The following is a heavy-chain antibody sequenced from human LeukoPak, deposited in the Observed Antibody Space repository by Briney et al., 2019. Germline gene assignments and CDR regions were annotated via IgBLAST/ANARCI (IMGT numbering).Heavy chain of an antibody. CDR3: SRMDSGSYSGYDY. D-gene: IGHD1-26*01. V-gene: IGHV5-51*01. CDR2: IYPGDSDT. J-gene: IGHJ4*02. Sequence: GESLKISCNGSGYSITNYWIGWVRQMPGKGLEWMGIIYPGDSDTRYSPSFQGQVTISADKSITTAYLQWSSLRASDTAMYYCSRMDSGSYSGYDYWGQGTLVTVS. CDR1: GYSITNYW.